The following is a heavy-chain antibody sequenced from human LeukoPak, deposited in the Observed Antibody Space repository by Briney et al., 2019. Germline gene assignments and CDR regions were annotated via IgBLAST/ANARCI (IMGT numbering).Heavy chain of an antibody. Sequence: SQTLSLTCAISGDSVSSNSVWNWIRQSPSRGLEWLGRTYYRSKWYDDYAVSVKSRITVNLDASKNQFSLQLNSVTPEGTAVYYCARVGSYLDAFDMWGQGTMVTVSS. CDR2: TYYRSKWYD. J-gene: IGHJ3*02. V-gene: IGHV6-1*01. CDR3: ARVGSYLDAFDM. D-gene: IGHD1-26*01. CDR1: GDSVSSNSV.